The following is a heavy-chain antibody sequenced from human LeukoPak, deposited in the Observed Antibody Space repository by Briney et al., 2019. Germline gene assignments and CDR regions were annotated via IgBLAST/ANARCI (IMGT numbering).Heavy chain of an antibody. Sequence: SETLSLTCAVYGGSFSGYYWSWIRQPPGKGLEWIGEINHSGSTNYNPSLKSRVTISVDTSKNQFSLKLSSVTAADTVVYYCARRRRGYSSSWFYNNWFDPWGQGTLVTVSS. V-gene: IGHV4-34*01. CDR2: INHSGST. CDR1: GGSFSGYY. J-gene: IGHJ5*02. CDR3: ARRRRGYSSSWFYNNWFDP. D-gene: IGHD6-13*01.